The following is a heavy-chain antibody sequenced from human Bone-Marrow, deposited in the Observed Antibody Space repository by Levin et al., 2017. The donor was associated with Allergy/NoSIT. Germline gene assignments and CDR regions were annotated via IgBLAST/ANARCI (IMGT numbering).Heavy chain of an antibody. J-gene: IGHJ4*02. D-gene: IGHD4-17*01. Sequence: GSLRLSCAASGFTFSSYGMHWVRQAPGKGLEWVAVIWYDGSNKYYADSVKGRFTISRDNSKNTLYLQMNSLRAEDTAVYYCARDDYGDYGLDYWGQGTLVTVSS. V-gene: IGHV3-33*01. CDR1: GFTFSSYG. CDR2: IWYDGSNK. CDR3: ARDDYGDYGLDY.